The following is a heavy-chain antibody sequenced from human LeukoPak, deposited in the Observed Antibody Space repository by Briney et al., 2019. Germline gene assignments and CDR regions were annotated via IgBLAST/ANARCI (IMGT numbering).Heavy chain of an antibody. CDR1: GFTFSSYA. V-gene: IGHV3-23*01. Sequence: GGSLRLSCAASGFTFSSYAMSWVRQAPGKGLEWVSAISGSGSNTYYADSVKGRFTIARDNSKNTLYLQMNSPRAEDTAVYYCAKPSLIVGAAVGFDYWGQGTLVTVSS. CDR3: AKPSLIVGAAVGFDY. CDR2: ISGSGSNT. J-gene: IGHJ4*02. D-gene: IGHD1-26*01.